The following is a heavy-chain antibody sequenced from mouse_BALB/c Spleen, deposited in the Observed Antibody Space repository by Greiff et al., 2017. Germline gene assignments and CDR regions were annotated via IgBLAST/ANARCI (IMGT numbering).Heavy chain of an antibody. CDR1: GFSLTSYG. J-gene: IGHJ3*01. CDR2: IWAGGST. CDR3: ARDPELTGKGFAY. D-gene: IGHD4-1*01. V-gene: IGHV2-9*02. Sequence: QVQLKESGPGLVAPSQSLSITCTVSGFSLTSYGVHWVRQPPGKGLEWLGVIWAGGSTNYNSALMSRLSISKDNSKSQVFLKMNSLQTDDTAMYYCARDPELTGKGFAYWGQGTLVTVSA.